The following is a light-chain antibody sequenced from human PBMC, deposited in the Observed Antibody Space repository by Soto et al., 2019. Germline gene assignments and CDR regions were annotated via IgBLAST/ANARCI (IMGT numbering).Light chain of an antibody. CDR3: QQRGNLPLT. Sequence: EIVLTQSPATLSLSPGERATLSCRASQSINNYVAWYQQTPGQAPRLLIYDASNRATGIPARFSGTGSGTDFTPAISRLAPDDFPLYFCQQRGNLPLTFGGGTKV. CDR2: DAS. V-gene: IGKV3-11*01. CDR1: QSINNY. J-gene: IGKJ4*01.